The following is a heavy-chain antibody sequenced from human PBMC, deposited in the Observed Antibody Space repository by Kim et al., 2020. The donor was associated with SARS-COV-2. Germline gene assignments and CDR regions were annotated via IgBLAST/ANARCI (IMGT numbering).Heavy chain of an antibody. D-gene: IGHD3-10*01. CDR3: ARGGKLRFGELSFDP. J-gene: IGHJ5*02. V-gene: IGHV3-30*04. Sequence: GGSLRLSCAASGFTFSSYAMHWVRQAPGKGLEWVAVISYDGSNKYYADSVKGRFTISRDNSKNTLYLQMNSLRAEDTAVYYCARGGKLRFGELSFDPWGQGTLVTVSS. CDR1: GFTFSSYA. CDR2: ISYDGSNK.